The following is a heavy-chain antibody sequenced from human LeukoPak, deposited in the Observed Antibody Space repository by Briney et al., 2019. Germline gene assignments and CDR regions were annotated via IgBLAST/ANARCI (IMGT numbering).Heavy chain of an antibody. CDR3: ARGGGYETLAFDY. CDR1: GGSISSYY. V-gene: IGHV4-59*01. J-gene: IGHJ4*02. Sequence: SETLSLTCTVSGGSISSYYWSWIRQPPGKGLEWIGYIYYSGSTNYNPSLKSRVTISVDTSKNQFSLKLSSVTAADTAVYYCARGGGYETLAFDYWGQGTLVTVSS. CDR2: IYYSGST. D-gene: IGHD5-12*01.